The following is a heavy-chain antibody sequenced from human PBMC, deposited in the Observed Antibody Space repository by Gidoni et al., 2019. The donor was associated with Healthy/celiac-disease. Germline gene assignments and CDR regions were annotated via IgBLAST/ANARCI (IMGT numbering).Heavy chain of an antibody. J-gene: IGHJ3*02. CDR2: IYPGDSDT. V-gene: IGHV5-51*01. CDR3: ARRDLTGDAFDI. Sequence: EVQLVQSGAEAKHPGDSLQTRSTGSRYRFTSYWIGWVRQRPGKGLEWMGIIYPGDSDTRYSPSFQGQVTISADKSISTAYLQWSSLKASDTAMYYCARRDLTGDAFDIWGQGTMVTVS. D-gene: IGHD7-27*01. CDR1: RYRFTSYW.